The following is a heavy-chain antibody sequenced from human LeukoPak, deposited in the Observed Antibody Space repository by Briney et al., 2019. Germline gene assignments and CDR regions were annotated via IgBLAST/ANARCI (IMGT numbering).Heavy chain of an antibody. D-gene: IGHD3-3*01. CDR3: ARVGDYDFWTGYYTWFDP. CDR2: IYYSGST. J-gene: IGHJ5*02. CDR1: GGSISSYY. Sequence: SETLSLTCTVSGGSISSYYWSWIRQPPGKGVEWIGYIYYSGSTNYNPSLKSRVTISVDTSKNQFSLKLSSVTAADTAVYYCARVGDYDFWTGYYTWFDPWGQGTLVTVSS. V-gene: IGHV4-59*01.